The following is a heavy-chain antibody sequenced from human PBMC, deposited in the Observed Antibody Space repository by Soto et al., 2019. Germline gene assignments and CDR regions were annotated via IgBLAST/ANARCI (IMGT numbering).Heavy chain of an antibody. V-gene: IGHV4-59*01. J-gene: IGHJ4*02. CDR3: ARVRSNIFDY. CDR2: IHYSGST. Sequence: SETLSLTCTVSGDSISTFYWSWIRQPPGKGLEWIGYIHYSGSTNYNPSLKSQVIISVDTSKNQFSLKLSSVTAADTAVYFCARVRSNIFDYWGQGTLVTVSS. D-gene: IGHD3-3*01. CDR1: GDSISTFY.